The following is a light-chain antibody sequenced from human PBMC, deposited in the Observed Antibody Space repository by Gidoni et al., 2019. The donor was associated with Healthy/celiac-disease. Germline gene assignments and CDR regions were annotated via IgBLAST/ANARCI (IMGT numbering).Light chain of an antibody. CDR1: KLGDKY. Sequence: SYELTQPPSVSVSPGQTASITCCGDKLGDKYACWYQQKPGPSPVLVIYQDSKRPSGIPERFSGSNSGNTATLTISGTQAMDEADYYCQAWDSSTAEFGGGTKLTVL. V-gene: IGLV3-1*01. CDR2: QDS. CDR3: QAWDSSTAE. J-gene: IGLJ2*01.